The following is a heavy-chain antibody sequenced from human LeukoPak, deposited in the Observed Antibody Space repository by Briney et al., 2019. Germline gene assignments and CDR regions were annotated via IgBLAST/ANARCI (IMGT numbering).Heavy chain of an antibody. Sequence: ASVKVSCKASGYTFTDYYMHWVRQAPGQGLEWMGWINPNSGGTVYAQNFQGRVTMTRDTSTSTAYMELSGLRSDDTAMYYCARVYGSGSYYPSWGQGTLVTVSS. CDR1: GYTFTDYY. J-gene: IGHJ4*02. V-gene: IGHV1-2*02. CDR2: INPNSGGT. D-gene: IGHD3-10*01. CDR3: ARVYGSGSYYPS.